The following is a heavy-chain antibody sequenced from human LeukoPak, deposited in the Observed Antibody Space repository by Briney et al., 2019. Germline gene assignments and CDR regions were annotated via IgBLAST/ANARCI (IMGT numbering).Heavy chain of an antibody. V-gene: IGHV1-2*02. Sequence: ASVKVSCKASGYTFTGYYMHWVRQAPGQGLEWMGWINPNSGGTNYAQKFQGRVTMTRNTSISTACMELSSLRSEDTAVYYCARGHLSSGWYGTGQYYFDYWGQGTLVTVSS. D-gene: IGHD6-19*01. CDR1: GYTFTGYY. CDR2: INPNSGGT. J-gene: IGHJ4*02. CDR3: ARGHLSSGWYGTGQYYFDY.